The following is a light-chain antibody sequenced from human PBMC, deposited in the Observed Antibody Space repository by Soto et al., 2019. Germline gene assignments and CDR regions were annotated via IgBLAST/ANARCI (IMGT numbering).Light chain of an antibody. CDR3: CSYAGSYTYV. Sequence: QSMLTQPRSVSGSPGQSVTISCTGASSDVGVYNYVSWYQQHPGKAPKLMIYDVKKRPSGVPDRFSGSKSGNTASLTISGLQTEDEADYYCCSYAGSYTYVFGTGTKLTVL. J-gene: IGLJ1*01. CDR2: DVK. V-gene: IGLV2-11*01. CDR1: SSDVGVYNY.